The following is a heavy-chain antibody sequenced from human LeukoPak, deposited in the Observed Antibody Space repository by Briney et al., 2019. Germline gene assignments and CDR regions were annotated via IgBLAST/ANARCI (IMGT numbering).Heavy chain of an antibody. CDR3: ARGQVFWFGESVGYFDL. J-gene: IGHJ2*01. D-gene: IGHD3-10*01. Sequence: GGSLRLSCAASGFTFSSYAMHWVRQAPGRGLEWVAVISYDGSNKYYADSVKGRFTISRDNSKNTLYLQMNSLRAEDTAVYYCARGQVFWFGESVGYFDLWGRGTLVTVSS. CDR2: ISYDGSNK. V-gene: IGHV3-30-3*01. CDR1: GFTFSSYA.